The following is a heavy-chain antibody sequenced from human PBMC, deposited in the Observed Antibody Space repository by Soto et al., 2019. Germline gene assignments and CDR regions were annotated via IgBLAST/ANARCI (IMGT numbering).Heavy chain of an antibody. Sequence: VQLLESGGGLVQPGGSLRLSCAASGSSFSSYAMVWVRQAPGKGLEWVSVISARGGSSYFADSVKGRFTISRDNSKNVLSLEMNSLRAEDTAIYFCAKGSIEYSASVDNWGQGTLVLVSS. D-gene: IGHD5-12*01. CDR3: AKGSIEYSASVDN. CDR2: ISARGGSS. V-gene: IGHV3-23*01. J-gene: IGHJ4*02. CDR1: GSSFSSYA.